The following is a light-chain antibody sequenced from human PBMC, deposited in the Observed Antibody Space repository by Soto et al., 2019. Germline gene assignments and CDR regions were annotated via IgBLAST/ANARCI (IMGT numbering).Light chain of an antibody. CDR1: SSNIGSNY. Sequence: QSALTQPPSASGTPGQRVTISCSGSSSNIGSNYVYWHQQLPGTAPKLLIYSNNQRPSGVPDRFSGSKSGTSASLAISGLRSDDEADYYCAAWDDSLSAVVFGGGTKLTVL. J-gene: IGLJ2*01. CDR2: SNN. CDR3: AAWDDSLSAVV. V-gene: IGLV1-47*02.